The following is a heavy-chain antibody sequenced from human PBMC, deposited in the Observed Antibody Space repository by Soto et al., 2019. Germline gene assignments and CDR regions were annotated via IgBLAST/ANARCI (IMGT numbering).Heavy chain of an antibody. D-gene: IGHD5-18*01. CDR2: IIPIRGIA. CDR3: ARDGYSYGDR. Sequence: QVQLVQSGAAVKKPGSSVTVSCKASGGTFSSYTISWVRQAPGQGLEWMGRIIPIRGIANYAEKVQGRVTITEDKSTSTAYMELSSLRSEDADVYYCARDGYSYGDRWGQGTLVTVSS. CDR1: GGTFSSYT. J-gene: IGHJ5*02. V-gene: IGHV1-69*08.